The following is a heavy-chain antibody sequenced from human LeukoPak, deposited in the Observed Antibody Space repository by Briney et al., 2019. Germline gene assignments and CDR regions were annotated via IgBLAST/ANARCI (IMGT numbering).Heavy chain of an antibody. CDR3: ARAPDISGYYFDY. J-gene: IGHJ4*02. D-gene: IGHD3-22*01. V-gene: IGHV3-74*01. CDR1: GFIFSSYW. Sequence: PGGSLRLSCAASGFIFSSYWMHWVRQAPGKGLVWVSRIKSDGSSTSYADSVKGRFTISRDNAKNTLYLQLNSLRAEDTAVYYCARAPDISGYYFDYWGQGTLVTASS. CDR2: IKSDGSST.